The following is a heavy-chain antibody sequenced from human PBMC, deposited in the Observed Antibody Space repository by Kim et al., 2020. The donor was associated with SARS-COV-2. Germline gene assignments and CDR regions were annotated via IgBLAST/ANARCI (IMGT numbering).Heavy chain of an antibody. CDR2: IIPIFGTA. V-gene: IGHV1-69*13. J-gene: IGHJ4*02. Sequence: SVKVSCKASGGTFSSYAISWVRQAPGQGLEWMGGIIPIFGTANYAQKFQGRVTITADESTSTAYMELSSLRSEDTAVYYCARGSGIGVAAAVNTPFDYWGQGTLVTVSS. CDR3: ARGSGIGVAAAVNTPFDY. D-gene: IGHD6-13*01. CDR1: GGTFSSYA.